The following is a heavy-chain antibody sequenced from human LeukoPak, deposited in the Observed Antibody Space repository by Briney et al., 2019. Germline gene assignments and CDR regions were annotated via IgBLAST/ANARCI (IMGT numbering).Heavy chain of an antibody. CDR2: MNPNSGNT. J-gene: IGHJ4*02. Sequence: GASVKVSCKASGYTFTSYDINWVRQATGQGLEWMGWMNPNSGNTGYAQKFQGRVTITRNTSISTAYMELSSLRSEDTAVYYCARGREIGTMVRGVPDYWGQGTLVTVSS. CDR3: ARGREIGTMVRGVPDY. CDR1: GYTFTSYD. V-gene: IGHV1-8*03. D-gene: IGHD3-10*01.